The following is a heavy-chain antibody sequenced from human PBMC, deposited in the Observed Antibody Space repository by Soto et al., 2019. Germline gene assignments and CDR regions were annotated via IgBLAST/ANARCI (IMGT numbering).Heavy chain of an antibody. D-gene: IGHD1-26*01. Sequence: EVQLVKSGGGLVQPGGSLRLSCAASGFSFSLYWMHWVRQAPGKGLVWVSRINGDGSDTSYGDSVKGRFTTSRDNAKNTLYLHMNSLGAEDTAVYYCARDFGEVGATAVYDIWGQGTMVTVSS. CDR1: GFSFSLYW. CDR3: ARDFGEVGATAVYDI. V-gene: IGHV3-74*01. J-gene: IGHJ3*02. CDR2: INGDGSDT.